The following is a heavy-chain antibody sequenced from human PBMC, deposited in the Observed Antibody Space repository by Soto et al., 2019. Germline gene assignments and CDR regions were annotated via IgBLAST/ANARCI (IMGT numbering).Heavy chain of an antibody. CDR3: ARIPVDTSMIYWLDT. Sequence: QVQLQESGPGLVKPSETLSLTCTVSGGSVSSGDYYWSWIRQPPGKGLGWIGYIYYSGNTNYNPSRKTRGIISVDTSKNLFSLKLTSVTAADTAVYYCARIPVDTSMIYWLDTWGQGTLVTVSS. V-gene: IGHV4-61*08. J-gene: IGHJ5*02. CDR1: GGSVSSGDYY. D-gene: IGHD5-18*01. CDR2: IYYSGNT.